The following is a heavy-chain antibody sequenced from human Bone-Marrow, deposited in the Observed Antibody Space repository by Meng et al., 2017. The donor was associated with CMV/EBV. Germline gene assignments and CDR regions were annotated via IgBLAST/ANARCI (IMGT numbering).Heavy chain of an antibody. Sequence: SLKISCAASGFTFSSYSLNWVRQAPGKGLEGVSGISWNRGSIGYADSVRGRFTISRDNAKNSLYLQVDSLRAVDMSLYYCAKDTPAVVTYPDDWGQGTLVTVSS. J-gene: IGHJ4*02. D-gene: IGHD4-23*01. CDR3: AKDTPAVVTYPDD. V-gene: IGHV3-9*03. CDR2: ISWNRGSI. CDR1: GFTFSSYS.